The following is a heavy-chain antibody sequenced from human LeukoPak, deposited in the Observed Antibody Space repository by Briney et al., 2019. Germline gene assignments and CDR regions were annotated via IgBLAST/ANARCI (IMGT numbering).Heavy chain of an antibody. CDR3: AKDEAGPEY. J-gene: IGHJ4*02. CDR1: GLTFSSYS. D-gene: IGHD6-13*01. V-gene: IGHV3-23*01. Sequence: TGGSLRLSCVVSGLTFSSYSMSWVRQPPGKGLEWVSGISAIGGDTWYPDSVKGRFTFPRDISKHTLFLQMNTLRFEDTAIYYCAKDEAGPEYWGQGTLVTVSS. CDR2: ISAIGGDT.